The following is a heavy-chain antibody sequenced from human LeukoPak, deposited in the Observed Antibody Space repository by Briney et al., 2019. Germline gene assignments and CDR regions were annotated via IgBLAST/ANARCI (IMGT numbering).Heavy chain of an antibody. J-gene: IGHJ4*02. CDR3: ARDHYYDSSGYYFSPFDY. V-gene: IGHV1-2*02. Sequence: ASVKVSCKASGYTFTGYYMHWVRQAPGQGLEWMGWINPSSGGTNYAQKFQGRVTMTRDTSISTAYMELSRLRSDDTAVYYCARDHYYDSSGYYFSPFDYWGQGTLVTVSS. D-gene: IGHD3-22*01. CDR2: INPSSGGT. CDR1: GYTFTGYY.